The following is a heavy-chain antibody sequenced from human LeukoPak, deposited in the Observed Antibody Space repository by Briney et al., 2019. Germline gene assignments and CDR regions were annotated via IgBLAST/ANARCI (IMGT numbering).Heavy chain of an antibody. CDR3: ARDDELLGYYYYGMDV. J-gene: IGHJ6*04. Sequence: KVSCKASGGTFSSYAISWVRQAPGQGLEWMEGIIPIFGTANYAQKFQGRVTITADESTSTAYMELSSLRSEDTAVYYCARDDELLGYYYYGMDVWGKGTTVTVSS. CDR1: GGTFSSYA. D-gene: IGHD2-15*01. CDR2: IIPIFGTA. V-gene: IGHV1-69*01.